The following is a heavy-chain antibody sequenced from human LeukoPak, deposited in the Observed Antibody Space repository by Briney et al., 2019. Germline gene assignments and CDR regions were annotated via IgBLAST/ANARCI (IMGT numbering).Heavy chain of an antibody. CDR3: ARDPTFGELNYPPDY. J-gene: IGHJ4*02. D-gene: IGHD3-10*01. V-gene: IGHV3-30*04. Sequence: PGGSLRLSCAASGFTFSSYAMHWVRQAPGKGLEWVAVISYDGSNKYYADSVKGRFTISGDNSKNTLYLQMNSLRAEDTAVYYCARDPTFGELNYPPDYWGQGTLVTVSS. CDR1: GFTFSSYA. CDR2: ISYDGSNK.